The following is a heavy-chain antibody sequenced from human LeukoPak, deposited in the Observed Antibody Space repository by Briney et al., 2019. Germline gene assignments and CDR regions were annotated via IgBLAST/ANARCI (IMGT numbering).Heavy chain of an antibody. D-gene: IGHD3-3*01. V-gene: IGHV4-38-2*01. CDR2: IYHSGST. Sequence: SETLSLTCAVSGYSISSGYYRGWIRQPPGKGLEWIGSIYHSGSTYYNPSLKSRVTISVDTSKNQFSLKLSSVTAADTAVYYCARSQWTNYDFWSGYYTSNWFDPWGQGTLVTVSS. J-gene: IGHJ5*02. CDR3: ARSQWTNYDFWSGYYTSNWFDP. CDR1: GYSISSGYY.